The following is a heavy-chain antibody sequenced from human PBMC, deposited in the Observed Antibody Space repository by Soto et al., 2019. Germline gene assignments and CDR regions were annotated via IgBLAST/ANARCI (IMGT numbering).Heavy chain of an antibody. D-gene: IGHD4-17*01. V-gene: IGHV1-8*01. Sequence: QVQLVQSGAEVKKSGASVKVSCKASGYTFTSHDINWVRQATGQGLEWMGWMNRNSGNTGYAQKFQGRVTMTRKTSISTAYMELSSLRSEDTAVYYCARWDYGDYARFDYWGQGTLVTVSS. CDR3: ARWDYGDYARFDY. CDR1: GYTFTSHD. CDR2: MNRNSGNT. J-gene: IGHJ4*02.